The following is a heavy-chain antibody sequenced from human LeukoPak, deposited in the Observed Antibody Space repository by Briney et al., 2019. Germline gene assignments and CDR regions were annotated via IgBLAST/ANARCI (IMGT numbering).Heavy chain of an antibody. CDR3: AKALSIAAAGTY. J-gene: IGHJ4*02. Sequence: GGSLRLSCAASGFTCSSYGMHWVRQAPGKGLEWVAFIRYDGSNKYYADSVKGRFTISRDNSKNTLYLQMNSLRAEDTAVYYCAKALSIAAAGTYWGQGTLVTVSS. CDR2: IRYDGSNK. D-gene: IGHD6-13*01. CDR1: GFTCSSYG. V-gene: IGHV3-30*02.